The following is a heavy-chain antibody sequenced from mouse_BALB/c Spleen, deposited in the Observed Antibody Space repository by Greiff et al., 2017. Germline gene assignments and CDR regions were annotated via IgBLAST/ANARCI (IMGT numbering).Heavy chain of an antibody. V-gene: IGHV5-17*02. CDR2: ISSGSSTI. J-gene: IGHJ4*01. CDR3: ARKVREAMDY. Sequence: EVNVVESGGGLVQPGGSRKLSCAASGFTFSSFGMHWVRQAPEKGLEWVAYISSGSSTIYYADTVKGRFTISRDNPKNTLFLQMTSLRSEDTAMYYCARKVREAMDYWGQGTSVTVSS. D-gene: IGHD2-14*01. CDR1: GFTFSSFG.